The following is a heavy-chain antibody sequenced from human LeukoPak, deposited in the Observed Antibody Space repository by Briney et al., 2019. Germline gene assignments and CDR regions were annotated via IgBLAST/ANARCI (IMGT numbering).Heavy chain of an antibody. Sequence: SETLSLTCTVSGGSISSYYWSWIRQPPGKGLEWIGYIYYSGSTNYNPPLKSRVTISVDTSKNQFSLKLSSVTAADTAVYYCARSVRSQQDAFDIWGQGTMVTVSS. V-gene: IGHV4-59*01. CDR1: GGSISSYY. CDR2: IYYSGST. CDR3: ARSVRSQQDAFDI. J-gene: IGHJ3*02.